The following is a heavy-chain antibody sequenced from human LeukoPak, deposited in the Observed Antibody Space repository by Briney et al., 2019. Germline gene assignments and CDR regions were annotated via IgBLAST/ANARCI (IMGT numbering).Heavy chain of an antibody. CDR2: FDPEDGET. D-gene: IGHD1-26*01. Sequence: ASVKVSCKVSGYTLTELSMHWVRQAPGKGLEWMGGFDPEDGETIYAQKFQGRVTMTEDTSTDTAYMELSSLRSEDTAVYYCATDLSSGCYVGPDAFDIWGQGTMVTVSS. V-gene: IGHV1-24*01. CDR1: GYTLTELS. J-gene: IGHJ3*02. CDR3: ATDLSSGCYVGPDAFDI.